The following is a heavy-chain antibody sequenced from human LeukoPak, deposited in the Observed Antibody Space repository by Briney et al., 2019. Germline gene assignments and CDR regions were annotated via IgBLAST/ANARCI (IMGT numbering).Heavy chain of an antibody. J-gene: IGHJ4*02. CDR3: AKDLGDYDFWSGYYTRGFDY. CDR2: ISSSGGST. CDR1: GFTFSSYS. V-gene: IGHV3-23*01. Sequence: GGSLRLSCAASGFTFSSYSMNWVRQAPGKGLEWVSAISSSGGSTYYADSVKGRFTISRDNSKNTLYLQMNSLRAEDTAVYYCAKDLGDYDFWSGYYTRGFDYWGQGTLVTVSS. D-gene: IGHD3-3*01.